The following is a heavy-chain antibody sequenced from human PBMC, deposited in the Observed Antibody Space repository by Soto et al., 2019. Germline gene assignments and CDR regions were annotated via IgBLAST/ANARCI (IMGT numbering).Heavy chain of an antibody. J-gene: IGHJ4*02. D-gene: IGHD5-18*01. CDR2: ISGSAGSS. V-gene: IGHV3-23*01. CDR1: GFTFNTYV. Sequence: GGSLRLSCAASGFTFNTYVMNWVRQAPGKGLEWVSSISGSAGSSYYADSVKGRFTISRDNSKNTLYLQMNSLRAEDTAVYYCAKDITKRGYSYMFDYWGQGTQVTVSS. CDR3: AKDITKRGYSYMFDY.